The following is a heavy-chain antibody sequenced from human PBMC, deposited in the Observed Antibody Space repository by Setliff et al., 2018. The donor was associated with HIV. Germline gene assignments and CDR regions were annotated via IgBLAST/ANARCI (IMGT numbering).Heavy chain of an antibody. CDR2: TYYRSKWYN. J-gene: IGHJ4*02. D-gene: IGHD3-10*01. Sequence: NWIRQSPSRGLEWLGRTYYRSKWYNDYAGSVKSRITINPDTSKNQFSLQLSSVTAADTAVYYCARAPFYYGSGSYQTFDYWGQGTLVTVSS. CDR3: ARAPFYYGSGSYQTFDY. V-gene: IGHV6-1*01.